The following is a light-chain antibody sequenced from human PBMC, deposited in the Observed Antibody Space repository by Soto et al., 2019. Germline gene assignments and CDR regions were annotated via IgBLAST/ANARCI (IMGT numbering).Light chain of an antibody. V-gene: IGLV2-18*01. CDR1: ITYFVSYNR. J-gene: IGLJ1*01. Sequence: QFVLTQPPFVSWSPGQSVTIACTVTITYFVSYNRVSWYQQPPGTAPKLIIYEASNRPSGVPDRFSGSKPGNTASLTISGLQAAEEADYYCSLYTRENTYVFGTGTKVNVL. CDR2: EAS. CDR3: SLYTRENTYV.